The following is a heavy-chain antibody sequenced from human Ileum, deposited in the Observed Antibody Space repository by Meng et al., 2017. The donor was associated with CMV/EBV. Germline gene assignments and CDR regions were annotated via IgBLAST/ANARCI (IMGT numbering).Heavy chain of an antibody. CDR2: IKPHSGDT. J-gene: IGHJ4*02. CDR1: GYTFTDYD. D-gene: IGHD5-12*01. Sequence: QVQLAQSGTEVKKPWDSVKVPCTASGYTFTDYDMHWVRQAPGQGLEWMGWIKPHSGDTKYEKKFQGRVTMTTDTSISTVYMELTRLTPDDTAIYYCASEIIMAARAFGYWGQGTLVTVSS. CDR3: ASEIIMAARAFGY. V-gene: IGHV1-2*02.